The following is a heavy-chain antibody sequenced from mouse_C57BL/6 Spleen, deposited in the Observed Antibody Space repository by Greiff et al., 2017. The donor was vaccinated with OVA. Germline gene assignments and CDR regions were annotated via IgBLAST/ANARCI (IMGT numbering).Heavy chain of an antibody. Sequence: QVQLQQSGAELVKPGASVKISCKASGYAFSSYWMNWVKQRPGKGLEWIGQIYPGDGDTNYNGKFKGKATLTADKSSSTAYMQLSSLTSEDSAVYFCARWVLYYGSSYAMDYWGQGTSVTVSS. CDR1: GYAFSSYW. CDR2: IYPGDGDT. V-gene: IGHV1-80*01. D-gene: IGHD1-1*01. J-gene: IGHJ4*01. CDR3: ARWVLYYGSSYAMDY.